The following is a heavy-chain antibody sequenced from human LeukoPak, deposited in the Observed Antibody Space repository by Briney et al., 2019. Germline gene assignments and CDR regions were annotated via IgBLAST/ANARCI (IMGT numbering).Heavy chain of an antibody. Sequence: GRSLRLSCAVAGVSLSAYNMEWVRQAPGKGLEWVSSINSSSATYIYYAVSVKGRITISPDTTKSLLYLQVHSLRSEDTAVYFCATLEGSGYGRFYFHLSGQGTLGTVSS. J-gene: IGHJ4*02. CDR1: GVSLSAYN. V-gene: IGHV3-21*06. D-gene: IGHD5-12*01. CDR3: ATLEGSGYGRFYFHL. CDR2: INSSSATYI.